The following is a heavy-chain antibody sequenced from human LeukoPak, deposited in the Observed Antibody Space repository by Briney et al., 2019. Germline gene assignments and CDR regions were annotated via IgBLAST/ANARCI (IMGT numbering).Heavy chain of an antibody. V-gene: IGHV1-18*01. CDR2: ISAYNGNT. J-gene: IGHJ4*02. CDR3: ARDLPLYYYDSSGYQSTNDY. D-gene: IGHD3-22*01. Sequence: ASVKVSCKASGYTFTSYGISWVRQAPGQGLEWMGWISAYNGNTNYAQKLQGRVTMTTDTSTSTAYMELRSLGSDDTAVYYCARDLPLYYYDSSGYQSTNDYWGQGTLVTVSS. CDR1: GYTFTSYG.